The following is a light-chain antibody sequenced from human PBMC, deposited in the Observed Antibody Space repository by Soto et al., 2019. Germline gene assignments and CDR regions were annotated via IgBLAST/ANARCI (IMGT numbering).Light chain of an antibody. CDR3: QSYDSSLSGSGV. CDR2: GNS. CDR1: SSKIGAGYD. J-gene: IGLJ2*01. V-gene: IGLV1-40*01. Sequence: QSVLTQPPSVSGAPGQRLTTSGTGSSSKIGAGYDVHWYQQLPGTAPKLLIYGNSNRPSGVPDRFSGSKSGTSASLAITGLQAEDEADYYCQSYDSSLSGSGVFGGGTKVTVL.